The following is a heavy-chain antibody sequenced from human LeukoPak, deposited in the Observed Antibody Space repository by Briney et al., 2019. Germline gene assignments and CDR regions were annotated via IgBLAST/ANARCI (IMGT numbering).Heavy chain of an antibody. CDR2: ISYDGSNK. Sequence: SGGSLRLSCAASGFTFSSYAMHWVRQAPGKGLEWVAVISYDGSNKYYADSVKGRFTISRDKSKNMLYVQMNSLRAEDTAVYYCARGGGLDVWGQGATVTVSS. CDR1: GFTFSSYA. D-gene: IGHD3-16*01. V-gene: IGHV3-30*04. CDR3: ARGGGLDV. J-gene: IGHJ6*02.